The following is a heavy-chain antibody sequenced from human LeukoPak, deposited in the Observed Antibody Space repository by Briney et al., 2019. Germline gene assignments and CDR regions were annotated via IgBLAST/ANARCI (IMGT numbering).Heavy chain of an antibody. CDR2: ISAYNGNT. V-gene: IGHV1-18*01. CDR3: AGGGYCSGGSCSVDY. Sequence: ASGKVSCKASGYTFTSYGISWVRQAPGQGLEWMGWISAYNGNTNYAQKLQGRVTMTTDTSTSTAYMELRSLRSDDTAVYYCAGGGYCSGGSCSVDYWGQGTLVTVSS. J-gene: IGHJ4*02. CDR1: GYTFTSYG. D-gene: IGHD2-15*01.